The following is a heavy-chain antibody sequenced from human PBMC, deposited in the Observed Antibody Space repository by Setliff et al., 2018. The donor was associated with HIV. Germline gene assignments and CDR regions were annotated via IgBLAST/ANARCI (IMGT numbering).Heavy chain of an antibody. Sequence: PSETLSLTCAVYGQSISGYYWNWIRQSPGKGLEWIAEVHHTGYLNYNPSLKSRVTISRDPSTKQFSLKMTSMTAADTAVYYCAAFFVIPLMTQDFWGQGTLVTVSS. CDR3: AAFFVIPLMTQDF. J-gene: IGHJ4*02. CDR1: GQSISGYY. CDR2: VHHTGYL. V-gene: IGHV4-34*01. D-gene: IGHD2-21*01.